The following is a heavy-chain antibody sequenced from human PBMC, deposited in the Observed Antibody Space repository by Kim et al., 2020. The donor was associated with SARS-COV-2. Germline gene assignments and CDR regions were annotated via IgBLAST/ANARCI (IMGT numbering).Heavy chain of an antibody. J-gene: IGHJ3*01. CDR3: TRVNPVPEGWCDAFYV. CDR1: GFTFSGST. CDR2: IRSRANSYAT. V-gene: IGHV3-73*01. Sequence: GGSLRLSCAASGFTFSGSTMHWVRQASGKGLEWVCRIRSRANSYATAYAASGKNRFTISSDDTKNTPHLQMNSVKTEDTSVYSCTRVNPVPEGWCDAFYV. D-gene: IGHD2-2*01.